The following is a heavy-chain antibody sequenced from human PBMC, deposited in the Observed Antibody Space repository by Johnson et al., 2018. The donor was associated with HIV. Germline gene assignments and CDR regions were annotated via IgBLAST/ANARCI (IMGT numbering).Heavy chain of an antibody. D-gene: IGHD2-15*01. J-gene: IGHJ3*02. Sequence: VQLVESGGGLVQPGGSLRLSCAASGFTFSSYWMSWVRQAPGKGLEWVSYISSSGSTIYYADSVKGRFTISRDNAKNSMYLQMNSLRAEDTAVYHCARDRKWVGARSGDAFDIWGQGTMVTVSS. CDR3: ARDRKWVGARSGDAFDI. CDR1: GFTFSSYW. CDR2: ISSSGSTI. V-gene: IGHV3-48*01.